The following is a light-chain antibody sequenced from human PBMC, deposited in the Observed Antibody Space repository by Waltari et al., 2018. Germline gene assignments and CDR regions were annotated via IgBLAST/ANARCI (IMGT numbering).Light chain of an antibody. CDR3: FSYAGRFSFV. CDR1: AHDVGNYNL. V-gene: IGLV2-23*02. CDR2: EVT. J-gene: IGLJ1*01. Sequence: QSALTQPASVSGSPGQSITISCAGTAHDVGNYNLVSWYQQHPGKAPNLIIYEVTTRPSGVSNRFSASKSGIAASLTISGLQAEDEAEYYCFSYAGRFSFVFGTGTQVTV.